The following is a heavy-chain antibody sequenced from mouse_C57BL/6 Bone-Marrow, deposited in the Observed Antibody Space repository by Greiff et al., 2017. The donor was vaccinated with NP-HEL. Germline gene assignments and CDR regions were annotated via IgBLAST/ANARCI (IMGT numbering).Heavy chain of an antibody. CDR3: ASANSIYGYDDGYAMDY. D-gene: IGHD2-2*01. Sequence: QVQLQQSGPELVKPGASVKISCKASGYAFSSSWMNWVKQRPGKGLEWLGRIYPGDGDTNYNGKFKGKATLTADNTASTAYIQLSSRTSEYSAVYFCASANSIYGYDDGYAMDYWGQGTSVTVSS. CDR1: GYAFSSSW. V-gene: IGHV1-82*01. J-gene: IGHJ4*01. CDR2: IYPGDGDT.